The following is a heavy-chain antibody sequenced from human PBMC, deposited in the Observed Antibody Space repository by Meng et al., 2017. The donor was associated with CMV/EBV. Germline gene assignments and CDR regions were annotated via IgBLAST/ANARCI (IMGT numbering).Heavy chain of an antibody. Sequence: ASVKVSCKASGYTFTSYGISWVRQAPGQGLEWMGWISAYNGNTNYAQKLQGRVTMTRDTSISTAYMELSRLRSDDTAVYYCARGNTINSGSYSYYFDYWGQGTLVTVSS. CDR2: ISAYNGNT. CDR1: GYTFTSYG. J-gene: IGHJ4*02. CDR3: ARGNTINSGSYSYYFDY. D-gene: IGHD1-26*01. V-gene: IGHV1-18*01.